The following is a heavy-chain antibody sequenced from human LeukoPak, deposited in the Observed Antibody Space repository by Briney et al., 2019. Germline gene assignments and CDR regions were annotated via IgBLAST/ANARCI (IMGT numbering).Heavy chain of an antibody. Sequence: GGSLRLSCAASGFTFSDHWMTWVRRAPGKGLEWVANIKQDGSAKYYVDSVKGRFTISRDNAKNSLYLQMNSLRAEDTAIYYCAATSGWYPGDYWGQGTLVTVSS. J-gene: IGHJ4*02. CDR1: GFTFSDHW. V-gene: IGHV3-7*01. D-gene: IGHD6-19*01. CDR3: AATSGWYPGDY. CDR2: IKQDGSAK.